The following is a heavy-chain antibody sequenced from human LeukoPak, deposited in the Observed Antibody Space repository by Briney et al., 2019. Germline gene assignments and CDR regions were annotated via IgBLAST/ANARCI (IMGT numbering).Heavy chain of an antibody. J-gene: IGHJ4*02. V-gene: IGHV3-21*01. CDR1: GFTFSSYS. CDR2: ISSSSRYI. Sequence: PGGSLRLSCAASGFTFSSYSMNWVRQAPGKGLEWVSSISSSSRYIYDADSVKGRFTISRDNAKNSLYLQMNSLRAEDTAVYYCARAGTSITMIAHIDYWGQGTLVTVSS. D-gene: IGHD3-22*01. CDR3: ARAGTSITMIAHIDY.